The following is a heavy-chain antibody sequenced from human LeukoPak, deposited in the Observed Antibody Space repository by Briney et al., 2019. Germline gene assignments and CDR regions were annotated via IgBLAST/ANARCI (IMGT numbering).Heavy chain of an antibody. D-gene: IGHD3-9*01. Sequence: GGSLRLSCAASGFTFSSYWMSWVRQAPGKGLEWVANIKQDGSEKYYVDFVKGRFTISRDNAKNSLYLQMNSLGAEDTAVYYCARVFLTGYYFDYWGQGTLVTVSS. J-gene: IGHJ4*02. CDR1: GFTFSSYW. V-gene: IGHV3-7*01. CDR2: IKQDGSEK. CDR3: ARVFLTGYYFDY.